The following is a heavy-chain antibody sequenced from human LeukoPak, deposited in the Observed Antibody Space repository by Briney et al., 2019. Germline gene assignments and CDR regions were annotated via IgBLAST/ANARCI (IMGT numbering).Heavy chain of an antibody. CDR2: INPNSGGT. J-gene: IGHJ4*02. CDR3: ARDTAAGTWYFDY. V-gene: IGHV1-2*02. CDR1: GYTFTGYY. Sequence: ASAKVSCKASGYTFTGYYMHWVRQAPGQGLEWMGWINPNSGGTNYAQKFQGRVTMTRDTSISTAYMELSRLRSDDTAVYYCARDTAAGTWYFDYWGQGTLVTVSS. D-gene: IGHD6-13*01.